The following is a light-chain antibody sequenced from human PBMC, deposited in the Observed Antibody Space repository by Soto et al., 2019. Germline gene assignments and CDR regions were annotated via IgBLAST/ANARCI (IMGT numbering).Light chain of an antibody. CDR3: QQYNHWPLT. J-gene: IGKJ4*01. CDR2: HAS. V-gene: IGKV1-5*01. Sequence: DIHMTQSPSTLSEYIDATVTVACRASQGISNWLAWYQQKPGKAPKLLIFHASSLESGVPSRFSGSGSGTEFTLTISSLQSEDFAVYHCQQYNHWPLTFGGGTKVDIK. CDR1: QGISNW.